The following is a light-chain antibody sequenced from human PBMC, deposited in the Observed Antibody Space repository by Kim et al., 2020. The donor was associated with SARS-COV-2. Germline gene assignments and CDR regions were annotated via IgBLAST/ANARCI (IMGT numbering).Light chain of an antibody. J-gene: IGLJ2*01. CDR3: QSYDSSNHVV. CDR2: EDN. V-gene: IGLV6-57*03. Sequence: VYNSGTRSSGSIASNYVQWYHEAPGSDPTTVIYEDNQRPSGLPGRFSGSIDSSANSASLSSSGLKTEDEADYSCQSYDSSNHVVFGGGTQLTVL. CDR1: SGSIASNY.